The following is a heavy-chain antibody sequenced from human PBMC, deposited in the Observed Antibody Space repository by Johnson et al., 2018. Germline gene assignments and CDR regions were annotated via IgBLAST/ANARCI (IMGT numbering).Heavy chain of an antibody. D-gene: IGHD1-26*01. J-gene: IGHJ1*01. V-gene: IGHV1-69*12. Sequence: QVQLVQSGAEVKKXGSSXKVXCKASGGTFSSYVFSWLRQAPGQGLEWMGGIIPTFGTANYAQKFQGRVPITADVSTSTAYMELSSLRSEDTGVYYCARGLRIVGAKYFQHWGQGTLVTVSS. CDR1: GGTFSSYV. CDR2: IIPTFGTA. CDR3: ARGLRIVGAKYFQH.